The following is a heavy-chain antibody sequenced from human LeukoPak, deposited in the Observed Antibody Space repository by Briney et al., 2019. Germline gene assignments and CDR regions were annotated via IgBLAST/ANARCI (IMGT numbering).Heavy chain of an antibody. V-gene: IGHV3-7*03. CDR2: IKQDGSEK. CDR3: ARDFWDDFEYFDL. Sequence: GGSLRLSCAASGFTFSSYWMSWVRQAPGKGLEWVANIKQDGSEKYYVDSVKGRFTISRDNAKNSLYLQMNSLRVEDTALYYCARDFWDDFEYFDLWGRGTLVTVSS. D-gene: IGHD3-3*01. CDR1: GFTFSSYW. J-gene: IGHJ2*01.